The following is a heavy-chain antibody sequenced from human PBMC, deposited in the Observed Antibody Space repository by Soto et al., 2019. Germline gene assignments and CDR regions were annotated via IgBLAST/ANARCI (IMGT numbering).Heavy chain of an antibody. D-gene: IGHD4-4*01. V-gene: IGHV3-30*18. J-gene: IGHJ4*02. CDR1: GFTFSRYG. CDR2: ISFDGSKK. Sequence: QVQLVESGGGVVQPGRSLRLSCAASGFTFSRYGMHWVRQAPGKGLEWVVVISFDGSKKYYAESVTGRFTISRDNSKHTLYLQVNSLRAEDTAAYYCAKEAGSVTFDFWGQGTLVTVSS. CDR3: AKEAGSVTFDF.